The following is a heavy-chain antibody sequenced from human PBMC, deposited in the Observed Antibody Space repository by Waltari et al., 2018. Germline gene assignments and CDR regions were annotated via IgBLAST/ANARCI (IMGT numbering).Heavy chain of an antibody. Sequence: EVQLVESGGGLVQPGGSLRLSCAASGFTFSSYWMHWVRQAPGKGLVWGSRINSDGSSTSYADSVKGRFTISRDNAKNTLYLQMNSLRAADTAVYYCARASRRIQLRFFDPWGQGTLVTVSS. D-gene: IGHD5-18*01. V-gene: IGHV3-74*01. J-gene: IGHJ5*02. CDR2: INSDGSST. CDR3: ARASRRIQLRFFDP. CDR1: GFTFSSYW.